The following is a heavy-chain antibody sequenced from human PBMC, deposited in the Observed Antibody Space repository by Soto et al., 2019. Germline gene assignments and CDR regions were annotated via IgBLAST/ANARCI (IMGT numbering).Heavy chain of an antibody. J-gene: IGHJ4*02. V-gene: IGHV3-74*01. D-gene: IGHD1-26*01. Sequence: LRLSCAASGFTFSIYWMHWVRQAPGKGLVWVSRTNGDGSATNYADSVKGRFTISRDNAKNTLHLQMNSLRAEDTALYYCARREATDGVLDFWGQGTLVTAPQ. CDR2: TNGDGSAT. CDR3: ARREATDGVLDF. CDR1: GFTFSIYW.